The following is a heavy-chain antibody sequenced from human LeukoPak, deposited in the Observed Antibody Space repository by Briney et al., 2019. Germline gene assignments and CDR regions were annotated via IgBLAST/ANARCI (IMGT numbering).Heavy chain of an antibody. Sequence: ASVKVSCKASGYTFTSYGISWVRQAPGQGLEWMGWISAYNGNTNYAQKLQGRVTMTTDTSTSTAYMELRRLRSDDTAVYYCARDREYSYGNPIDYWGQGTLVTVSS. D-gene: IGHD5-18*01. V-gene: IGHV1-18*01. CDR1: GYTFTSYG. CDR3: ARDREYSYGNPIDY. CDR2: ISAYNGNT. J-gene: IGHJ4*02.